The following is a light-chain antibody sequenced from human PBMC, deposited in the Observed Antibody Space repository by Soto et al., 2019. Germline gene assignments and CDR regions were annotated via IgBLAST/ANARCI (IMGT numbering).Light chain of an antibody. V-gene: IGKV3-11*01. Sequence: EIVLTRSSATLSLSQGERDTLSCRASQSVSSYLAWYQQKPGQAPRLLIYDASNRATSIPARFSGSGSGTDFTLTISSLEPEDFAVYYCQQRSTFGQGTRLEIK. CDR2: DAS. CDR1: QSVSSY. J-gene: IGKJ5*01. CDR3: QQRST.